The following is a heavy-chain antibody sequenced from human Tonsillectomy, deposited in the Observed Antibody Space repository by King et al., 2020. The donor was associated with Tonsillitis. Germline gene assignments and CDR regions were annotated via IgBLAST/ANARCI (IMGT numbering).Heavy chain of an antibody. CDR3: AKGTNSGNYYPDYYYGMDV. V-gene: IGHV3-23*04. J-gene: IGHJ6*02. D-gene: IGHD1-26*01. CDR1: GFTFNSYA. CDR2: ISGSGGST. Sequence: DVQLVESGGGLVQPGGSLRLSCAASGFTFNSYAMSWVRQAPGKGLEWVSAISGSGGSTYYADSVKGRFTISRDNSKNTLYLQMNSLRAEDTAVYYCAKGTNSGNYYPDYYYGMDVWGQGTTVTVSS.